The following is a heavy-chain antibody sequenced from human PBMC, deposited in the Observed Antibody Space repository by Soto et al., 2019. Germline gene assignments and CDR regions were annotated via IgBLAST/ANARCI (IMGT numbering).Heavy chain of an antibody. CDR1: GGSISSYY. V-gene: IGHV4-4*07. D-gene: IGHD2-21*02. CDR3: ARMEPSYCGGDCLGDAFDI. J-gene: IGHJ3*02. CDR2: IYTSGST. Sequence: PSETLSLTCTVSGGSISSYYWSWIRQPAGKGLEWIGRIYTSGSTNYNPSLKSRVTMSVDTSKNQFSLKLSSVTAADTAVYYCARMEPSYCGGDCLGDAFDIWGQGTMVTVS.